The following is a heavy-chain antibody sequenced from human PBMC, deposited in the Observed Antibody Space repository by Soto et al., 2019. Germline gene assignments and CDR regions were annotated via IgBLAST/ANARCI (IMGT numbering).Heavy chain of an antibody. CDR1: GGTFSNYA. CDR2: IIPLSGTP. Sequence: QVQLVQSGAEVKKPGSSVKVSCKASGGTFSNYALTWVRQAPGQGLEWMGGIIPLSGTPNYAQKFQGRVTITADKSTTTVYMELRSLRSEDTAVYYCTRGIQLWSWGQGTLVPGSS. CDR3: TRGIQLWS. V-gene: IGHV1-69*06. D-gene: IGHD5-18*01. J-gene: IGHJ1*01.